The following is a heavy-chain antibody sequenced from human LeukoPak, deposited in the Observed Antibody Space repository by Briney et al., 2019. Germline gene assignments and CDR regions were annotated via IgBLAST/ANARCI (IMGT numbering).Heavy chain of an antibody. Sequence: PGGSLILSCATSLFTFYYYAMHTVRQTPGKGLEWISLICGDGGSTYYADFVKGRFTISKDNSKNSLYLQMNSLRAEDTALYYCAKDWGLQGLSFDPWGQGTLVTVSS. V-gene: IGHV3-43*02. J-gene: IGHJ5*02. CDR2: ICGDGGST. CDR1: LFTFYYYA. D-gene: IGHD7-27*01. CDR3: AKDWGLQGLSFDP.